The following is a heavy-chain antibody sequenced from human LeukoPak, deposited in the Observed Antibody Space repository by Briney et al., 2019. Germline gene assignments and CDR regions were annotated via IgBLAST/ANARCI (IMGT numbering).Heavy chain of an antibody. V-gene: IGHV4-30-4*08. J-gene: IGHJ5*02. CDR1: GGSISSGDYY. D-gene: IGHD2-8*01. CDR3: ARERASYCTTNWCGNWFDP. CDR2: IYYSGST. Sequence: SETLSLTCTVSGGSISSGDYYWNWIRQPPGKGLEWIGLIYYSGSTDYNPSLKSRVTISVDTSKNQVSLKLTSVTAADTAVYYCARERASYCTTNWCGNWFDPWGQGTLVTVSS.